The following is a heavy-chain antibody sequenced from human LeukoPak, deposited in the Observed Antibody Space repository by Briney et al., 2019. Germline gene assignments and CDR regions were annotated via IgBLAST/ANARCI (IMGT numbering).Heavy chain of an antibody. CDR3: ARESTPWRGHIDF. Sequence: RGSLRLSCAASGFTFSTYWMSWVRQAPGKGLEWVAHIKHDGSEKYYVGSVEGRLTISRDNAKNSLYLEMNNLRAEDTAVYSCARESTPWRGHIDFWGQGTQVTVSS. D-gene: IGHD5-12*01. CDR1: GFTFSTYW. CDR2: IKHDGSEK. V-gene: IGHV3-7*01. J-gene: IGHJ4*02.